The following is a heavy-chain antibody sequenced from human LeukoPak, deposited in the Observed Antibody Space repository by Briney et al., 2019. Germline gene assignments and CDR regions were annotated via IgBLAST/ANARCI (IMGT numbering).Heavy chain of an antibody. V-gene: IGHV3-23*05. CDR3: AKGGYTTWLDP. CDR1: GFTFREHS. Sequence: GGSLRLSCAASGFTFREHSMSWVRQAPGKGLEWVSNIRSNGRDTYYTDSVKGRFTISRDNSQNTVYLEMNSLRAEDTAVYYCAKGGYTTWLDPWGQGTLVTVSP. J-gene: IGHJ5*02. CDR2: IRSNGRDT. D-gene: IGHD2-15*01.